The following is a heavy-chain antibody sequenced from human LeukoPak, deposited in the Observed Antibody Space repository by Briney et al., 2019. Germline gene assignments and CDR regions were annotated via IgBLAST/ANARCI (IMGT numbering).Heavy chain of an antibody. CDR2: INPNSGGT. CDR3: ARDLPPLKPFDI. CDR1: GYTFTGYY. J-gene: IGHJ3*02. Sequence: ASVKVSCKASGYTFTGYYMHWVRQAPGQGLEWMGWINPNSGGTNYAQKFQGRVTMTRDTSISTAYMELSRLRSDDTAVYYCARDLPPLKPFDIWGQGTMVTVSS. V-gene: IGHV1-2*02.